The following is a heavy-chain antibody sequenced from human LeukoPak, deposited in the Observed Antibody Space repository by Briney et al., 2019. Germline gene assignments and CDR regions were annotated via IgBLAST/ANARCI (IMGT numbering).Heavy chain of an antibody. CDR2: IYTSGST. V-gene: IGHV4-4*07. D-gene: IGHD2-8*01. CDR1: GGSISSYY. J-gene: IGHJ4*02. CDR3: SRGSIKGTKYYFDY. Sequence: SETLSLTCTVSGGSISSYYWSWIRQPAGKGLEWIGRIYTSGSTNYNASLKSRVTMSVDTSKNQFSLKLSSVTAADTAVYYCSRGSIKGTKYYFDYWGQGTLVTFSS.